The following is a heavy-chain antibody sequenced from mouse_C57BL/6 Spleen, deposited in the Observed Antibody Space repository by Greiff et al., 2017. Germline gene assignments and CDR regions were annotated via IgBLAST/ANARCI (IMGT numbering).Heavy chain of an antibody. CDR1: GYTFTSYW. D-gene: IGHD1-1*01. J-gene: IGHJ4*01. V-gene: IGHV1-64*01. Sequence: QVQLQQPGAELVKPGASVKLSCKASGYTFTSYWMHWVKQRPGQGLEWIGMIHPNSGSTNYNEKFKSKATLTVDKSSSTAYMQLSSLTSEDSAVYYCSSCGSWRGYAMDYWGQGTSVTVSS. CDR3: SSCGSWRGYAMDY. CDR2: IHPNSGST.